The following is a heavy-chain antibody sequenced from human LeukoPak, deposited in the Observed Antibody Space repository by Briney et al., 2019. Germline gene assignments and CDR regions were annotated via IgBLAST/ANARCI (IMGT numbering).Heavy chain of an antibody. J-gene: IGHJ6*02. Sequence: GSSVKVSCKASGGTFSSYAISWVRQAPGQGLEWMGRIIPILGIANYAQKFQGRVTITADKSTSTAYMELSSLRSEDTAVYYCAGRAGIAVAGTGMDVWGQGTTVTVSS. CDR3: AGRAGIAVAGTGMDV. D-gene: IGHD6-19*01. CDR2: IIPILGIA. V-gene: IGHV1-69*04. CDR1: GGTFSSYA.